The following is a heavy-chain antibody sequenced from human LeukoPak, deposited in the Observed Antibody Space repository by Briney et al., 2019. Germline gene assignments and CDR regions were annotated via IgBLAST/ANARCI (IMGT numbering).Heavy chain of an antibody. J-gene: IGHJ4*02. V-gene: IGHV1-18*04. D-gene: IGHD3-22*01. CDR3: ASTESYYDSSGLYYFDY. Sequence: ASVKVSCKASGGTFSSYSISWVRQAPGQGLEWMGWISAYNGNTIYAQKLQGRVTMTTDTSTSTACMELRSLRSDDTAVYYCASTESYYDSSGLYYFDYWGQGTLVTVSS. CDR2: ISAYNGNT. CDR1: GGTFSSYS.